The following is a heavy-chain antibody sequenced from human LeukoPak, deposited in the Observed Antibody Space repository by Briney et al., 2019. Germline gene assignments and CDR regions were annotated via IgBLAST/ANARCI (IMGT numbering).Heavy chain of an antibody. D-gene: IGHD3-22*01. J-gene: IGHJ4*02. V-gene: IGHV3-21*01. Sequence: KPGGSLRLSCAASGFTFSSYSMNWVRQAPGKGLEWVSSISSSSSYIYYADSVKGRFTISRDNAKNSLYLQMNSLRAEDTAVYYCARVRVRTMIDRVGGYHFDYWGQGTLVTVSS. CDR3: ARVRVRTMIDRVGGYHFDY. CDR2: ISSSSSYI. CDR1: GFTFSSYS.